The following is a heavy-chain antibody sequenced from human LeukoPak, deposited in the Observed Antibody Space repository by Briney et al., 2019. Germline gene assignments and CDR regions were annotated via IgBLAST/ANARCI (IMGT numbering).Heavy chain of an antibody. D-gene: IGHD2-2*01. V-gene: IGHV3-11*03. J-gene: IGHJ4*02. Sequence: PGASQRLSCSASGFSFSEYHMSWIRHAPGKGLEWIAYISSGRIYTNHADSVKGRFTISRDNTKNTLYLQMNSLRAEDTAVYYCAKSPDDAGHSYLPVVDYWGQGVLVTVSS. CDR3: AKSPDDAGHSYLPVVDY. CDR2: ISSGRIYT. CDR1: GFSFSEYH.